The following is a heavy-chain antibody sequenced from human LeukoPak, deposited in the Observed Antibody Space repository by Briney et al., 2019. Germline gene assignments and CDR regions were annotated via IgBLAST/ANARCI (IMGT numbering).Heavy chain of an antibody. D-gene: IGHD5-18*01. CDR1: GGTFSSYA. CDR3: ARGGLQLWLTARWDYMDV. V-gene: IGHV1-69*05. CDR2: IIPIFGTA. J-gene: IGHJ6*03. Sequence: GSSVKVSCKASGGTFSSYAISWVRQAPGQGLEWMGGIIPIFGTANYAQKFQGRVTITTDESTSTAYMELSSLRSEDTAVYYCARGGLQLWLTARWDYMDVWGKGTTVTVSS.